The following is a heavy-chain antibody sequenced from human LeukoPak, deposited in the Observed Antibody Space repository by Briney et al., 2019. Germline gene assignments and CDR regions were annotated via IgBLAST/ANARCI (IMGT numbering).Heavy chain of an antibody. D-gene: IGHD3-16*01. CDR3: AREGGSIDWFDP. V-gene: IGHV1-8*02. CDR2: MNPNSGNT. J-gene: IGHJ5*02. Sequence: ASVKVSCKASGYSFTNYDISWVRQATGQGLEWMGWMNPNSGNTGYAQKFQGRVTMTRNTSISTAYMELSSLRSEDTAVYYCAREGGSIDWFDPWGQGTLVTVSS. CDR1: GYSFTNYD.